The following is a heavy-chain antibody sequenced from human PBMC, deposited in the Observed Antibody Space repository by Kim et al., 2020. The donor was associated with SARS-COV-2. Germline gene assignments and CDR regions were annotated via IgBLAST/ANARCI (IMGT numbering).Heavy chain of an antibody. J-gene: IGHJ4*02. CDR2: IKQDGSDK. Sequence: GGSLRLSCAASGFTFSSYWMTWVRQAPGKGLEWVANIKQDGSDKYYVDSVKGRFTISRDNANNSLYLQMDSLRAEDTAVYYCARGQTWTQFWFRGQGTLVTVSS. CDR1: GFTFSSYW. CDR3: ARGQTWTQFWF. D-gene: IGHD5-18*01. V-gene: IGHV3-7*01.